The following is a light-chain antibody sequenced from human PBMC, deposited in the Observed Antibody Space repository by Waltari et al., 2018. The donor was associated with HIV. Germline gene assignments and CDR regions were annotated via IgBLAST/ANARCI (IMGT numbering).Light chain of an antibody. CDR3: ASLSHSLTLVV. CDR2: GVK. J-gene: IGLJ2*01. CDR1: NRAIGSSDY. V-gene: IGLV2-14*03. Sequence: QSALSQPASVSGSPGQSITLSCNGPNRAIGSSDYVSWYQKFPDRAPRLLIYGVKKRPSGVSTRFSGSKAANTASLTISGLQLEDEADFYCASLSHSLTLVVFGGGTHLTVL.